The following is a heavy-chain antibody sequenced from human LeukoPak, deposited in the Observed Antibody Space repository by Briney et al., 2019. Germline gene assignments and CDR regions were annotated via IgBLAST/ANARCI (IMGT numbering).Heavy chain of an antibody. V-gene: IGHV4-34*01. CDR1: GGSFSGYY. Sequence: SETLSLTCAVYGGSFSGYYWSWIRQPPGKGREWIGEINHSGSTNYNPSLNSRVTISVDTSKNQFSLKLSAVTAADTAVYYCARGTYSSGWYSSPGFDYWGQGTLVTVSS. CDR2: INHSGST. J-gene: IGHJ4*02. D-gene: IGHD6-19*01. CDR3: ARGTYSSGWYSSPGFDY.